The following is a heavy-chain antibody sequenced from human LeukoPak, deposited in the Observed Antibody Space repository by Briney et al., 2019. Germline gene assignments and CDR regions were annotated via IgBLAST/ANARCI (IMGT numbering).Heavy chain of an antibody. Sequence: PGRSLRLSCVASGFTFNTYGMAWVRQAPGKGLEWVAGISSDGSNKVYADSVKGRFTISRDNSKNTLYLQMNSLRSEDTAVYYCAKAAYCTSTSCHFSGYAQRPLDPWGQGTLVTVSS. D-gene: IGHD2-2*01. CDR3: AKAAYCTSTSCHFSGYAQRPLDP. CDR1: GFTFNTYG. CDR2: ISSDGSNK. V-gene: IGHV3-30*18. J-gene: IGHJ5*02.